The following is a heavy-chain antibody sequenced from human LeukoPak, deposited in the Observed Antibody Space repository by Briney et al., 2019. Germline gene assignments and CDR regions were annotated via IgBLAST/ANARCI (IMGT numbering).Heavy chain of an antibody. J-gene: IGHJ4*02. CDR1: GASISRGNYY. CDR3: ATDSGDALNY. D-gene: IGHD5-12*01. CDR2: IYTPGST. V-gene: IGHV4-61*02. Sequence: SETLSLTCTVSGASISRGNYYWSWIRQPAGKKLEWIGRIYTPGSTNYNPSLKSRVIMSVDTSKNQFYLNLGSVTAADTAVYYCATDSGDALNYWGQGTLVTVSS.